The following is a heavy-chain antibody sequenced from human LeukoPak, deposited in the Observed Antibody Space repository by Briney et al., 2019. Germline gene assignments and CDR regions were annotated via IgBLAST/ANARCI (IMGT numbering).Heavy chain of an antibody. CDR3: ARDSRLLWFGELSYFDH. CDR2: IYSSGST. V-gene: IGHV4-59*01. D-gene: IGHD3-10*01. Sequence: SETLSLTCNVSGGSIRGYYWSWIRQPPGKGLEWIGYIYSSGSTNYNPSLKSRVTMSVDTSKNQFSLKVNSVTAADTAVYYCARDSRLLWFGELSYFDHWGQGTLVTVSS. J-gene: IGHJ4*02. CDR1: GGSIRGYY.